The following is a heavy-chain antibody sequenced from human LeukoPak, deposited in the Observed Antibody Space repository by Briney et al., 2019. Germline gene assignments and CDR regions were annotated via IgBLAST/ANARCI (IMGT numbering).Heavy chain of an antibody. V-gene: IGHV3-53*01. Sequence: GGSLRLSCAASGFSVDNNYMAWVRQAPGKGLEWVSLIYSGGSSFYADSVKGRFTISRDISKNILFLQMNSLRAEDTAVYYCATELRLGFSSSSHFDSWGLGTLVSVSP. D-gene: IGHD6-13*01. CDR3: ATELRLGFSSSSHFDS. CDR2: IYSGGSS. J-gene: IGHJ4*02. CDR1: GFSVDNNY.